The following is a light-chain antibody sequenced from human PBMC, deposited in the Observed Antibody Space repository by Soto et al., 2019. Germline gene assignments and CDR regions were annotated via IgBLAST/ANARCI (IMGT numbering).Light chain of an antibody. V-gene: IGLV2-14*01. CDR2: DVS. J-gene: IGLJ1*01. CDR3: SSYTSSSPPYV. CDR1: SSDVGGYNY. Sequence: QSVLTQPASVSGSPGLSITISCTETSSDVGGYNYVSWYQQHPGKAPKLMIYDVSNRPSGVSNHFSGSKSGNTASLTISGLQAEDEADYYCSSYTSSSPPYVFGTGTKVTVL.